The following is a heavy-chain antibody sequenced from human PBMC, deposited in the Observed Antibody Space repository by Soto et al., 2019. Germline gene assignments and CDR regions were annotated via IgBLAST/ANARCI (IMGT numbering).Heavy chain of an antibody. Sequence: QVQLVESGGGVVQPGRSLRLSCAASGFTFSSYGMHWVRQAPGKGLEWVAVISYDGSNKYYADSVKGRFTISRDNSKNPLYLKMNSLRAEETAVYYCAKEEKAVALFDDWGQGTLVTVSS. J-gene: IGHJ4*02. CDR1: GFTFSSYG. CDR3: AKEEKAVALFDD. D-gene: IGHD6-19*01. CDR2: ISYDGSNK. V-gene: IGHV3-30*18.